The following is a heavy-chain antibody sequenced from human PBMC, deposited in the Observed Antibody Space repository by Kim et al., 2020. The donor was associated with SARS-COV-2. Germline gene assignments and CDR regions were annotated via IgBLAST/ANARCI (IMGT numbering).Heavy chain of an antibody. J-gene: IGHJ6*02. V-gene: IGHV3-30*04. D-gene: IGHD7-27*01. Sequence: GGSLRLSCAASGFTFSSYAMHWVRQAPGKGLEWVAVISYDGSNKYYADSVKGRFTISRDNSKNTLYLQMNSLRAEDTAVYYCARDFRYAGDGYYYYYGMDVWGQGTTVTVSS. CDR3: ARDFRYAGDGYYYYYGMDV. CDR1: GFTFSSYA. CDR2: ISYDGSNK.